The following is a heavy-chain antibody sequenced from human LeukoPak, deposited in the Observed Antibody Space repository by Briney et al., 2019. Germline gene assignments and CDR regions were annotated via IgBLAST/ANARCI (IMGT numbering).Heavy chain of an antibody. D-gene: IGHD2-15*01. Sequence: SETLSLTCAVYGGSFSGYYWSWIRQPPGKGLEWIGEINHSGSTNYNPSLKSRVTISVDTSKNQFSLKLSSVTAADTAVYYCARDQDYCSGGSCYSAYYYYYGMDVWGQGTTVTVSS. CDR3: ARDQDYCSGGSCYSAYYYYYGMDV. CDR1: GGSFSGYY. J-gene: IGHJ6*02. CDR2: INHSGST. V-gene: IGHV4-34*01.